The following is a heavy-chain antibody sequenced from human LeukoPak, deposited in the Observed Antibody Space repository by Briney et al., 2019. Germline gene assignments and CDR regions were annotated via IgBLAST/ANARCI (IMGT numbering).Heavy chain of an antibody. V-gene: IGHV3-48*01. CDR2: ISSTSTTI. J-gene: IGHJ3*02. Sequence: PGGSLRLSCAASGFTFSSYSINWVRRAPGKGLEWVSYISSTSTTIYYADSVKGRFTTSRDNAKNSLYLQMNSLRAEDTAAYHCWVPYMGISAFDIWGQGTMVTVSS. CDR1: GFTFSSYS. D-gene: IGHD1-14*01. CDR3: WVPYMGISAFDI.